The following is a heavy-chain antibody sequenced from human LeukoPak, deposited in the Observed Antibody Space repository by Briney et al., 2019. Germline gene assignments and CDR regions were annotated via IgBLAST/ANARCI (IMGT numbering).Heavy chain of an antibody. Sequence: GASVKVSCKASGYTFTSYYMHWVRQAPGQGLECIGIINPSGVSTSYAQKFQGRVTMTRDMSTSTVYMELSSLRSEDTAVYYCASRGLISDAFDIWGQGTMVTVSS. CDR2: INPSGVST. V-gene: IGHV1-46*01. CDR3: ASRGLISDAFDI. D-gene: IGHD3-16*01. J-gene: IGHJ3*02. CDR1: GYTFTSYY.